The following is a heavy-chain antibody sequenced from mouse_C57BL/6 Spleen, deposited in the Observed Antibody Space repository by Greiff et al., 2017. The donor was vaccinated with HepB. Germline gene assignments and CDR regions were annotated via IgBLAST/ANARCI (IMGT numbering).Heavy chain of an antibody. D-gene: IGHD2-4*01. Sequence: EVQLQQSGPELVKPGASVKIPCKASGYTFTDYNMDWVKQSHGKSLEWIGDINPNNGGTIYNQKFKGKATLTVDKSSSTAYMELRSLTSEDTAVYYCARSPIYYDYDSWFAYWGQGTLVTVSA. V-gene: IGHV1-18*01. CDR3: ARSPIYYDYDSWFAY. CDR1: GYTFTDYN. CDR2: INPNNGGT. J-gene: IGHJ3*01.